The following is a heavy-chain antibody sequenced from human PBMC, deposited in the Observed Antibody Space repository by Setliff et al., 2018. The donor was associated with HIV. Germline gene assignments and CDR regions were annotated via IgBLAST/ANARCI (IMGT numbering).Heavy chain of an antibody. V-gene: IGHV4-34*01. J-gene: IGHJ4*01. CDR3: ARGRDYTGSWFRPFYLDF. D-gene: IGHD3-3*01. CDR2: INHSGST. CDR1: GGSFSAYH. Sequence: PSETLSLTCAVYGGSFSAYHWSWIRQTPGKGLEWLGEINHSGSTAYNLALESRVSMSIDTSNNQFSLKLTSVTAADTAIYYCARGRDYTGSWFRPFYLDFWGHGNLVTVSS.